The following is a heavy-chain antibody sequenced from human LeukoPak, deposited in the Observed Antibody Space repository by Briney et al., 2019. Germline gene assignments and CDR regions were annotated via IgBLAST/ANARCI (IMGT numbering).Heavy chain of an antibody. CDR2: IISSGSTI. D-gene: IGHD1-1*01. J-gene: IGHJ4*02. Sequence: GGSLRLSCAASGLTLSSYVMSWVRQAPGKGLEWVSYIISSGSTIYYADSVKGRFTISRDNAKNSLYLQMNSLRAEDTGVYYCARESRLEYYWGQGTLVTVSS. V-gene: IGHV3-48*04. CDR3: ARESRLEYY. CDR1: GLTLSSYV.